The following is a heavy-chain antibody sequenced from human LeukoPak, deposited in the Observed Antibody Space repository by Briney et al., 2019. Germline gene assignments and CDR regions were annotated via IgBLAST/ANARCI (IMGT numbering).Heavy chain of an antibody. CDR2: INPNSGGT. D-gene: IGHD3-10*01. J-gene: IGHJ4*02. V-gene: IGHV1-2*02. CDR3: ARDEQYYYGSGRYDY. Sequence: SVKLSCKASGYTVTGYYMHWVRQAPGQGVGWMGWINPNSGGTNYAQTFQGRVTMTRNTANSTAYMELSRLRSDDTAVYYCARDEQYYYGSGRYDYWGQGTLVTVSS. CDR1: GYTVTGYY.